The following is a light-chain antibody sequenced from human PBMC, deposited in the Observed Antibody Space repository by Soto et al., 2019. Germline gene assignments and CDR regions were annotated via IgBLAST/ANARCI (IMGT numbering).Light chain of an antibody. CDR2: AAS. Sequence: DIQLTQSPSFLSASVGDRVTITCWVSQGASSYLAWYQQKPGKAPKLLIYAASTLQSGVPSRFSGSGSGTEFTLTISSLQPEDFATYYCQQPNSYPHTFGQGTKLEIK. CDR1: QGASSY. V-gene: IGKV1-9*01. CDR3: QQPNSYPHT. J-gene: IGKJ2*01.